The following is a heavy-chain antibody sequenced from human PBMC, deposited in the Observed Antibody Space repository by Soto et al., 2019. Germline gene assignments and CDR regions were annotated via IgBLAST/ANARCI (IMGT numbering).Heavy chain of an antibody. CDR1: GDTITNYG. J-gene: IGHJ4*02. CDR2: ISFYNGNT. Sequence: QVQLVQSGGEVRKPGASVKVSCKASGDTITNYGISWVRQAPGQGLEWMGWISFYNGNTKYAQNFQGRVTLTTATSTSTAYMELRSRRSDDTAVYYCARATSIAVAGKESWGQGTLVTVSS. CDR3: ARATSIAVAGKES. D-gene: IGHD6-19*01. V-gene: IGHV1-18*01.